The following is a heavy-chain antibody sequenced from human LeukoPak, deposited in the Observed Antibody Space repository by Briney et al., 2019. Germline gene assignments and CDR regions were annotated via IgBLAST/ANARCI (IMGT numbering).Heavy chain of an antibody. CDR1: GLTFTSHG. CDR3: ARDRGKDYFGS. D-gene: IGHD3-9*01. V-gene: IGHV3-33*01. CDR2: VRNDGSDT. Sequence: PGTSLRLSCTTSGLTFTSHGFHWLRQVVGKRLEWVAFVRNDGSDTYHANSVKGRFSISRDDSKNTLYLQMNSLRPEDTAIYYCARDRGKDYFGSWGQGTQVTVSS. J-gene: IGHJ4*02.